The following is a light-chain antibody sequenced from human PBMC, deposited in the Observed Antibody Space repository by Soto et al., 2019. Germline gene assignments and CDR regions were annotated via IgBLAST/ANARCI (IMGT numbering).Light chain of an antibody. V-gene: IGKV1-5*01. CDR1: QSVVTW. CDR3: QQYHIYSCT. CDR2: GAS. Sequence: DIRMTQSTSTLSSCVGGIVTISCRASQSVVTWFAWYQQKPWKAPKLLIYGASNLESGVPSRFSASGSGTEFSLTINSLQADDFAPYYCQQYHIYSCTFGQGTKLDTK. J-gene: IGKJ1*01.